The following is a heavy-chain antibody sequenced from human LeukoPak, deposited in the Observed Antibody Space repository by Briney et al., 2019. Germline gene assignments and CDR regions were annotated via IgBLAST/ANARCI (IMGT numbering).Heavy chain of an antibody. Sequence: GGSLRLSCAASGFTFSSYAMSWVRQAPGKGLEWVSAISGSGGSTYYADSVKGRFTISRDNSKNTLYLQMNSLRAEDTAVYYCAKDLWFGELSSYYFDHWGQGTLVTVSS. D-gene: IGHD3-10*01. CDR1: GFTFSSYA. CDR3: AKDLWFGELSSYYFDH. V-gene: IGHV3-23*01. J-gene: IGHJ4*02. CDR2: ISGSGGST.